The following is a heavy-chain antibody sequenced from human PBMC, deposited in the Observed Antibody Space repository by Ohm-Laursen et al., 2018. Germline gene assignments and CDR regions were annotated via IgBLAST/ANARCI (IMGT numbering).Heavy chain of an antibody. V-gene: IGHV3-23*01. CDR1: GFTFSSYA. CDR2: ISGSGGST. J-gene: IGHJ3*02. Sequence: GSLRLSCSASGFTFSSYAMSWVRQAPGKGLEWVSAISGSGGSTYYADSVKGRFTISRDNSKNTLYLQMNSLRAEDTAVYYCAKDYYDFWSGYFGNAFDIWGQGTMVTVSS. CDR3: AKDYYDFWSGYFGNAFDI. D-gene: IGHD3-3*01.